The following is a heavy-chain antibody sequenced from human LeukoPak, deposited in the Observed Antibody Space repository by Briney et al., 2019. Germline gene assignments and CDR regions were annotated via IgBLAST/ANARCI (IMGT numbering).Heavy chain of an antibody. D-gene: IGHD3-10*01. CDR3: TTEATSVGY. V-gene: IGHV3-15*06. CDR1: GFIFSNHW. CDR2: INADGSNT. Sequence: GGSLRLSCAASGFIFSNHWMHWVRQAPGKGLMWVSRINADGSNTRYAAPVKGRFTISRDDSKNTLYLQMNSLKTEDTAVYYCTTEATSVGYWGREPWSPSPQ. J-gene: IGHJ4*02.